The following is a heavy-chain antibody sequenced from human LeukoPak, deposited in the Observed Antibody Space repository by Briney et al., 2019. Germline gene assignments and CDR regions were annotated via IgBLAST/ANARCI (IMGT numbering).Heavy chain of an antibody. D-gene: IGHD1-14*01. J-gene: IGHJ6*02. Sequence: GGSLRLSCAASGFTFSNYAMSWVRQAPGKGLEWVSVISGSGGSTYYADSVKGRFTISRDNSKNTLFLQVNSLRAEDTAVYYCAKVRTYFYHGLDVWGQGTTVTVSS. CDR1: GFTFSNYA. CDR2: ISGSGGST. CDR3: AKVRTYFYHGLDV. V-gene: IGHV3-23*01.